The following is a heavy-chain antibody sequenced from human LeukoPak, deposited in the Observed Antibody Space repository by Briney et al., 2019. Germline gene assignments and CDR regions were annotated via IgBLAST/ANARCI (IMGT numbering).Heavy chain of an antibody. D-gene: IGHD2/OR15-2a*01. V-gene: IGHV1-2*02. Sequence: ASVKVSCKASGYTFTGYYMHWVRQAPGQRLEWMGWINPNSGGTNYAQKFQGRVTMTRDTSISTAYMELSRLRSDDTAVYYCARSPVRILFVDYWGQGTLVTVSS. CDR1: GYTFTGYY. J-gene: IGHJ4*02. CDR2: INPNSGGT. CDR3: ARSPVRILFVDY.